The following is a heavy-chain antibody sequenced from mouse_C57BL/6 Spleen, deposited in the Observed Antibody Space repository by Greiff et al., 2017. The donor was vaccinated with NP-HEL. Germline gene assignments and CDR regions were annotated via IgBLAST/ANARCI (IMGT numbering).Heavy chain of an antibody. J-gene: IGHJ2*01. CDR2: IRNKANNHAT. Sequence: EVHLVESGGGLVQPGGSMKLSCAASGFTFSDAWMDWVRQSPEKGLEWVAEIRNKANNHATYYAESVKGRFTISRDDSKSSVYLQMNSLRAEDTGIYYCRRHFMGNYYFDYWGQGTTLTVSS. D-gene: IGHD2-1*01. CDR1: GFTFSDAW. V-gene: IGHV6-6*01. CDR3: RRHFMGNYYFDY.